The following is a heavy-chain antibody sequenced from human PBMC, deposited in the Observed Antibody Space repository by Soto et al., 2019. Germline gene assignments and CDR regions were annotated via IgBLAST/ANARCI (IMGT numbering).Heavy chain of an antibody. CDR1: GGSISSSSYY. J-gene: IGHJ5*02. V-gene: IGHV4-39*01. CDR2: IYNSGST. Sequence: SETLSLTCTVSGGSISSSSYYWGWIRQPPGKGLEWIGGIYNSGSTYYNPSLKSRVTISVDTSKNQFSLKLSSVTAADTAVYYCARQRVYDSGPNWFDPWGQGTLVTVSS. D-gene: IGHD5-12*01. CDR3: ARQRVYDSGPNWFDP.